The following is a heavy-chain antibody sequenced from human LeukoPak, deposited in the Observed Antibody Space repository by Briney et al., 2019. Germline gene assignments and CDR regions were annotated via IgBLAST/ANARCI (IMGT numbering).Heavy chain of an antibody. J-gene: IGHJ4*02. D-gene: IGHD3-10*01. CDR1: GFTFSDYW. CDR3: ARIGGSGTYWDY. V-gene: IGHV3-7*01. CDR2: IKYHGSDE. Sequence: PGGSLRLSCAASGFTFSDYWMSWVRQAPGKGLEWVANIKYHGSDEHYVDSVRGRFTISRDNAKNSLFLQMNSLRAKDTAVYYCARIGGSGTYWDYWGQGTLVTVSS.